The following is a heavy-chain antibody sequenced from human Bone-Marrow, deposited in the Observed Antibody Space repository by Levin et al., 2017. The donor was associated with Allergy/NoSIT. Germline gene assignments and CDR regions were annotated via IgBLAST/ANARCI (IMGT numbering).Heavy chain of an antibody. Sequence: KGLEWVSIISGGGGDTYYADSVKGRFTISRDNSKNTLFLQMNSLRAEDTAVYYCAKFSHYWYFDLWGRGTLVTVSS. CDR2: ISGGGGDT. V-gene: IGHV3-23*01. J-gene: IGHJ2*01. CDR3: AKFSHYWYFDL.